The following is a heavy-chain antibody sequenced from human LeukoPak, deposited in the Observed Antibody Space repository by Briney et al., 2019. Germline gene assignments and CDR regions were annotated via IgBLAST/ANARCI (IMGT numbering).Heavy chain of an antibody. CDR3: AKVAKYYYGSETYYFFEH. D-gene: IGHD3-10*01. CDR2: ISYDGSNK. CDR1: GFTFSSYA. Sequence: GGSLRLSCAASGFTFSSYAMHWVRQAPGKGLEWVAVISYDGSNKYYADSVKGRFTISRDNAKNSLYLQMNSLRVEDTAVYYCAKVAKYYYGSETYYFFEHWGQGTPVTASS. V-gene: IGHV3-30*04. J-gene: IGHJ4*02.